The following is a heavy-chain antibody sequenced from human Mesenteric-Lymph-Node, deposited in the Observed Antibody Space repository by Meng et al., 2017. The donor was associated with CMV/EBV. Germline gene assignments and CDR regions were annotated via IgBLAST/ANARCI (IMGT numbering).Heavy chain of an antibody. V-gene: IGHV4-34*01. D-gene: IGHD3-16*01. CDR2: INHSGST. J-gene: IGHJ3*02. Sequence: SETLSLTCAVYGGAFSGYYWSWIRQPPGKGLEWIGEINHSGSTNYNPSLKSRVTISVDTSKNQFSLRLSSVTAADTAIYYCARVRIDYGGDAFDIWGQGTMVTVSS. CDR1: GGAFSGYY. CDR3: ARVRIDYGGDAFDI.